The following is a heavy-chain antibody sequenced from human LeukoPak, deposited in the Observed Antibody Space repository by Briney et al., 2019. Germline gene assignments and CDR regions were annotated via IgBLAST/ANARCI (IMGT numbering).Heavy chain of an antibody. Sequence: GASVKVSCKASGYTFTSYAMHWVRQAPGQRLEWMGWINAGNGNTKYSQKFQGRVTITRDTSASTAYMELSSLRSEDTAVYYCARSLGYYGSGSQGDYWGQGTLVTVSS. CDR1: GYTFTSYA. V-gene: IGHV1-3*01. CDR2: INAGNGNT. J-gene: IGHJ4*02. D-gene: IGHD3-10*01. CDR3: ARSLGYYGSGSQGDY.